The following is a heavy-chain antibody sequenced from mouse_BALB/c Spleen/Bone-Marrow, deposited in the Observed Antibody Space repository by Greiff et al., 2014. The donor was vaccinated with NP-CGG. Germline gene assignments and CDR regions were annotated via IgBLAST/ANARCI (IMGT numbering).Heavy chain of an antibody. J-gene: IGHJ2*01. CDR2: INPNNGGT. D-gene: IGHD4-1*01. V-gene: IGHV1S16*01. CDR3: TRGRTWDFDY. CDR1: GYTFTTYY. Sequence: VKLQESGAELVKPGTSVKLSCKASGYTFTTYYMYWVEQRPGQGLEWIGEINPNNGGTNFKEKSKSKATLTVDKSSSTAYMQLSSLTSEDSAVYYCTRGRTWDFDYWGQGTTLTVSS.